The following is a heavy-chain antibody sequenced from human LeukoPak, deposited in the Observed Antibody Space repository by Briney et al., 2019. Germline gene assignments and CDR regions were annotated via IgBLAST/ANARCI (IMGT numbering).Heavy chain of an antibody. CDR1: GFTFSNAW. D-gene: IGHD3-10*01. V-gene: IGHV3-15*01. CDR3: TLRITMVRGGDLSDY. CDR2: IKSKTDGGTT. Sequence: GGSLRLSCAASGFTFSNAWMSWVRQAPGKGLEWVGRIKSKTDGGTTDYAAPVKGRFTISRDDSKNTLYLQMNSLKTEDTAVYYCTLRITMVRGGDLSDYWGQGTLVTVSS. J-gene: IGHJ4*02.